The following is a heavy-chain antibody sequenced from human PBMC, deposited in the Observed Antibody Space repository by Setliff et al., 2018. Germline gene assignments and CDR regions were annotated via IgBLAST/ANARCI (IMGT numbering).Heavy chain of an antibody. Sequence: PSETLSLTCRVYGESFSNNYWSWIRQPPGKGLEWIGESNHSGNTTNHPSLKSRLTMSVDTSKNQFSLKLTSVTAADTAVYYCARDYQGGWFDPWGPGTLVTVSS. CDR3: ARDYQGGWFDP. CDR1: GESFSNNY. V-gene: IGHV4-34*01. CDR2: SNHSGNT. J-gene: IGHJ5*02. D-gene: IGHD3-10*01.